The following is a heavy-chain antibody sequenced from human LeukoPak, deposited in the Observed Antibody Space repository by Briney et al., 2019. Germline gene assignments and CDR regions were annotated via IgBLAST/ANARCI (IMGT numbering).Heavy chain of an antibody. Sequence: PGGSLRLSCAASGFTFSSYAMSWARQAPGKGLEWVSAISGSGGSTYYADSVKGRFTISRDNSKNTLYLQMNSLRAEDTAVYYCAKDGYSSGWSYYFDYWGQGPLVTVSS. J-gene: IGHJ4*02. CDR2: ISGSGGST. CDR1: GFTFSSYA. V-gene: IGHV3-23*01. D-gene: IGHD6-19*01. CDR3: AKDGYSSGWSYYFDY.